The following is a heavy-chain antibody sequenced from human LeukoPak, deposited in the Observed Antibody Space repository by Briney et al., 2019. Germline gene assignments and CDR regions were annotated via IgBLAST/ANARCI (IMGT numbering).Heavy chain of an antibody. J-gene: IGHJ4*02. V-gene: IGHV4-39*01. CDR1: GGSISSSSYH. D-gene: IGHD2-8*02. Sequence: SETLSLTCTVSGGSISSSSYHWGRIRQPPGKGLEWIGSISYSGSTYYNLSLKSRVTISVDTSKNQFSLKLNSLTAADTAVYFCARLGGVYGGYYFDYWGQGTLVTVSS. CDR2: ISYSGST. CDR3: ARLGGVYGGYYFDY.